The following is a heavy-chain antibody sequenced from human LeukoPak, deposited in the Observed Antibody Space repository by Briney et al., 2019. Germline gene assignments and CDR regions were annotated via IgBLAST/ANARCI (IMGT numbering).Heavy chain of an antibody. CDR3: ARTYCTGGNCYPGIDY. CDR1: GFTFSSYE. Sequence: VGSLRLSYAASGFTFSSYEMHWVRQAPGKGLEWISYISSSGKRIYYADSVKGRFTISRDNAKNSLYLHMNSLTAEDTAAYYCARTYCTGGNCYPGIDYWGQGTLVTVSS. D-gene: IGHD2-15*01. CDR2: ISSSGKRI. J-gene: IGHJ4*02. V-gene: IGHV3-48*03.